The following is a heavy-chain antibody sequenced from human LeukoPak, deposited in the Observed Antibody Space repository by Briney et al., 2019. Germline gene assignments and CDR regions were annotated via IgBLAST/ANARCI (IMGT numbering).Heavy chain of an antibody. J-gene: IGHJ4*02. V-gene: IGHV4-39*01. D-gene: IGHD5-24*01. CDR2: IYYSGST. Sequence: SETLSLTCTVSGGSISSSSYYWGWIRQPPGKGLEWIGSIYYSGSTYYNPSLKSRVTIPVDTSKNQLSLKLSSVTAADTAVYYCARLREGFDYWGQGTLVTVSS. CDR1: GGSISSSSYY. CDR3: ARLREGFDY.